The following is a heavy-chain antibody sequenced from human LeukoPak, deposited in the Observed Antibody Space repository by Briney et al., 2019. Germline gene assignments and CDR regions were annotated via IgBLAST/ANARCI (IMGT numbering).Heavy chain of an antibody. CDR2: INPSGGST. V-gene: IGHV1-46*01. D-gene: IGHD3-10*01. CDR1: GYTFTSYY. Sequence: RWASVKVSCKASGYTFTSYYMHWVRQAPGQGLEWMGIINPSGGSTSYAQKFQGRVTMTRDMSTSTVYMELSSLRSEDTAVYYCARDPLYYGSGSHGFDYWGQGTLVTVSS. J-gene: IGHJ4*02. CDR3: ARDPLYYGSGSHGFDY.